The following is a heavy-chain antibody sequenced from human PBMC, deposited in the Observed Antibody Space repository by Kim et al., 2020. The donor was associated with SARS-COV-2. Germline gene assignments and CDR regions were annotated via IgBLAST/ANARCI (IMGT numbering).Heavy chain of an antibody. CDR1: GFTFSSYA. V-gene: IGHV3-23*01. CDR3: ARGRDSSFEY. CDR2: ITGGGNRT. J-gene: IGHJ4*02. D-gene: IGHD3-16*01. Sequence: GGSLRLSCVASGFTFSSYAMSWVRQAPGKGLEWVSVITGGGNRTYYPDSVKGRFTISRDNSNDMSYLQMNSLRVEDTAVYYCARGRDSSFEYWGQGTLVSVAS.